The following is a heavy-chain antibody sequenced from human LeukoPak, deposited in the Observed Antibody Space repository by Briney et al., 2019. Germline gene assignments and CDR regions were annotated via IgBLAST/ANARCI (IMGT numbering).Heavy chain of an antibody. D-gene: IGHD6-19*01. CDR1: GGTFSSYA. Sequence: SVKVSCKASGGTFSSYAISWVRQAPGQGLEWMGRIIPILGIANYAQKSQGRVTITADKSTSTAYMELSSLRSEDTAVYYCARGDIAVAVPFDYWGQGTLVTVSS. J-gene: IGHJ4*02. CDR2: IIPILGIA. V-gene: IGHV1-69*04. CDR3: ARGDIAVAVPFDY.